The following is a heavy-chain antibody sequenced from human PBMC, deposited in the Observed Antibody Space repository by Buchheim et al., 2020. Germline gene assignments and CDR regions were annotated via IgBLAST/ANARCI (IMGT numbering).Heavy chain of an antibody. Sequence: QVQLQQSGPRLVKPSKTLSLTCAVSGGSISSDHWWTWVRQSPGKGLEWIGEISHREISNYNPSLNRRFTMSIDKSKNQISLNLKSVTAADTAVYYCARASRVYYRVDVWGQGTT. V-gene: IGHV4-4*02. CDR1: GGSISSDHW. J-gene: IGHJ6*02. CDR2: ISHREIS. CDR3: ARASRVYYRVDV.